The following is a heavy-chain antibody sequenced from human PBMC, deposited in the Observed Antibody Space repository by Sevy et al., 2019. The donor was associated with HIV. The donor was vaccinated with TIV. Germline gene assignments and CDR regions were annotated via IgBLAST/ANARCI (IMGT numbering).Heavy chain of an antibody. Sequence: ASVKVSCKASGYTPTSHDIIWVRQATGQGLEWMGWMNPNNGNRAYAQKFQDRVILTRNTAIGTAYMELSSLRSDDTAVYYCARFLEAPNYKHYGMDVWGQGTTVTVSS. D-gene: IGHD3-3*01. J-gene: IGHJ6*02. CDR1: GYTPTSHD. V-gene: IGHV1-8*01. CDR3: ARFLEAPNYKHYGMDV. CDR2: MNPNNGNR.